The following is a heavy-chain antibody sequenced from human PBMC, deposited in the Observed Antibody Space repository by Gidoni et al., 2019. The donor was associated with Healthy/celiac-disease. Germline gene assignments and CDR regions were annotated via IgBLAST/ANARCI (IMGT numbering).Heavy chain of an antibody. CDR2: IYWNDDK. J-gene: IGHJ5*02. V-gene: IGHV2-5*01. Sequence: QITLKESGPTLVKPTQTLTLTCTFSGFSLSTSGVGVGWIRQPQGKALEWLALIYWNDDKRYSTSLKSSLTITKDTSKNQVVLTMTNMDPVDTATYYCAHRKGWFDPWGQGTLVTVSS. CDR1: GFSLSTSGVG. CDR3: AHRKGWFDP.